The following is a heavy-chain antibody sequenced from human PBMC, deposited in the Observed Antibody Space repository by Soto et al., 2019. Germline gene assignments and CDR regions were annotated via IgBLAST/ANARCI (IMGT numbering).Heavy chain of an antibody. CDR3: ARDKRFDPTVPCYYGLDV. CDR1: GDTLTGYY. CDR2: INPNSGGT. J-gene: IGHJ6*02. V-gene: IGHV1-2*02. Sequence: GASVKVSCKVDGDTLTGYYLHWVRQAPGQGLEWMGWINPNSGGTNYAQQFQGRVTMTRDTSISTAYMELSRLRSDDTAIFYCARDKRFDPTVPCYYGLDVWGQGTTVTVSS. D-gene: IGHD3-16*01.